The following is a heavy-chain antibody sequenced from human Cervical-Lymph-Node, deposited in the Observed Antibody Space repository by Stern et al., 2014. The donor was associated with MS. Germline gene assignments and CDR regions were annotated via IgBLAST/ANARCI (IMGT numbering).Heavy chain of an antibody. V-gene: IGHV3-30*01. J-gene: IGHJ4*02. CDR2: ISYDGSEN. CDR1: GFTFSYHA. Sequence: VQLVESGGGVVQPGRSLRLSCAASGFTFSYHAMHWVRQAPGKGLEWVAVISYDGSENYYAGSVKGRFPTSRDNSKNTLYLQMNSLRAEDTAVYYCARGGAVTSSEYYFDYWGQGTLVTVSS. CDR3: ARGGAVTSSEYYFDY. D-gene: IGHD4-17*01.